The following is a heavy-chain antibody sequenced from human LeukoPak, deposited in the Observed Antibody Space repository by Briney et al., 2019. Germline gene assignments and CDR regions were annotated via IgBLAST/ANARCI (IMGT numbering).Heavy chain of an antibody. J-gene: IGHJ4*02. V-gene: IGHV1-69*13. D-gene: IGHD3-22*01. Sequence: SVKVSCKASGGTFSSYAISWVRQAPGQGLELMGGIIPIFGTANYAQKFQGRVAITADESTSTAYMELSSLRSEDTAVYYCARDLPNYYDSSGYDYWGQGTLVTVSS. CDR1: GGTFSSYA. CDR2: IIPIFGTA. CDR3: ARDLPNYYDSSGYDY.